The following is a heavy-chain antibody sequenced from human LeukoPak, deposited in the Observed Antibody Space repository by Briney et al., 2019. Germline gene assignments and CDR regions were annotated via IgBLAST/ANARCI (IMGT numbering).Heavy chain of an antibody. J-gene: IGHJ4*02. CDR2: IYHSGST. Sequence: SETLSLTCAVSGYSISSGYYWGWIRQPPGKGLEWIGSIYHSGSTYYNPSLKSRVTISVDTSKNQFSLKLSSVTAAGTAVYYCARARSGSGSYYNRGYFDYWGQGTLVTVSS. CDR3: ARARSGSGSYYNRGYFDY. CDR1: GYSISSGYY. D-gene: IGHD3-10*01. V-gene: IGHV4-38-2*01.